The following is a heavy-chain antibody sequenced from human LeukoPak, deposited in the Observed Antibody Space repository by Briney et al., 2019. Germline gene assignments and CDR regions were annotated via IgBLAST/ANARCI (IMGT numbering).Heavy chain of an antibody. CDR2: MNPNSGNT. Sequence: ASVKVSCKASGYTFTSYDINWVRQATGQGLEWMGWMNPNSGNTGYAQKFQGRVTMTRNTSIGTADMELSSLRSEDTAVYYCARCIAAAGTPLEFDYWGQGTLVTVSS. CDR1: GYTFTSYD. D-gene: IGHD6-13*01. J-gene: IGHJ4*02. V-gene: IGHV1-8*01. CDR3: ARCIAAAGTPLEFDY.